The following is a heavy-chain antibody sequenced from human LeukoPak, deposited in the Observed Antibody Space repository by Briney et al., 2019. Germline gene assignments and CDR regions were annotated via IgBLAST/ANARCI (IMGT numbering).Heavy chain of an antibody. CDR3: ARENKGTVHDSTAAFHY. CDR1: IGSIGNDY. CDR2: GHHSESP. D-gene: IGHD1-7*01. J-gene: IGHJ4*02. V-gene: IGHV4-59*01. Sequence: SETLSLTCTVSIGSIGNDYWSWLRQSPGKGLDWIAYGHHSESPNYHPSLKSRVTISVDRSNNRFSLKLSSVTAADTAVYYCARENKGTVHDSTAAFHYWGQGTLVTVSS.